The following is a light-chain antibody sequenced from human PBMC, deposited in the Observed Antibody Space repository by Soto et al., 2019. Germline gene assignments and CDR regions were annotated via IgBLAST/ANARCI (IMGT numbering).Light chain of an antibody. CDR1: QSVTSSY. V-gene: IGKV3-20*01. Sequence: IVLMQSPGTLSLSPGERATLSCRASQSVTSSYLAWYQQKPGQAPRLLIDGASRRATGIPDRLSGSGSGTDFTLTICRLEPEDFAVYYCQRYGSSPPLTFGGGTQVAIK. CDR2: GAS. J-gene: IGKJ4*01. CDR3: QRYGSSPPLT.